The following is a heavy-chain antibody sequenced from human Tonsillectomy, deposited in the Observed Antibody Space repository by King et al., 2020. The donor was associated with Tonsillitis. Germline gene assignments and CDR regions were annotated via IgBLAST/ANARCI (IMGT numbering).Heavy chain of an antibody. CDR3: ARGNNWNYY. J-gene: IGHJ4*02. Sequence: VQLVESGGGLIQPGGSLRLSCAATGVTVRSNYMSWGRQAAGTGRGGVSVIYSGGSTYYADSVKGRFTISRDNAKNTLYLQMNSLRAEDTAVYYCARGNNWNYYWGQGTLVTVSS. V-gene: IGHV3-53*01. CDR2: IYSGGST. CDR1: GVTVRSNY. D-gene: IGHD1-7*01.